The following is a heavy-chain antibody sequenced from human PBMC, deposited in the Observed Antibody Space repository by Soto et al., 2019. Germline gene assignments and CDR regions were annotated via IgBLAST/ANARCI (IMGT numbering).Heavy chain of an antibody. J-gene: IGHJ2*01. V-gene: IGHV4-34*12. CDR1: GGSFSGYY. D-gene: IGHD3-9*01. CDR2: IIDRGSI. CDR3: ARESHDILTGPPWVWYFYL. Sequence: QVQLQQWGAGPLRPLETLSLTCGVSGGSFSGYYWAWIRQSPGRGLEWLGEIIDRGSITYNPSLKSRVSISVDTSKNHYSLNLRSVTAADTAVYYCARESHDILTGPPWVWYFYLWGRGTLVTVSS.